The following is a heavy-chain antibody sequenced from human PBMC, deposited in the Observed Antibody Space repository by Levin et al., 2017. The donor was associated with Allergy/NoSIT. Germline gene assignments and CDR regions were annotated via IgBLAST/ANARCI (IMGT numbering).Heavy chain of an antibody. CDR3: TRSNYDSSGSASDY. V-gene: IGHV3-73*01. Sequence: LSLTCAASGFPFSGSAMHWVRQASGKGLEWVGRIRSKANNYATAYAASVNGRFTISRDDSKNTAYLQMNSLKTEDTAVYYCTRSNYDSSGSASDYWGQGTLVTVSS. CDR1: GFPFSGSA. J-gene: IGHJ4*02. CDR2: IRSKANNYAT. D-gene: IGHD3-22*01.